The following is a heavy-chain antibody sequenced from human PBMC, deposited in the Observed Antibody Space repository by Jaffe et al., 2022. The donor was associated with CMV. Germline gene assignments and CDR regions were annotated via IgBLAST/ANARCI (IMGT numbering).Heavy chain of an antibody. V-gene: IGHV3-49*04. CDR3: VRVLVLTMRDDY. Sequence: QLVESGGGLVQPGRSLRLSCTGSGFTFGEYAMSWVRQAPGKGLEWVGFIRSKAYGGTTEYAASVKGRFTISRDDSKSIAYLQMNSLKTDDTAVYYCVRVLVLTMRDDYWGQGTLVTVSS. D-gene: IGHD2-8*01. CDR2: IRSKAYGGTT. J-gene: IGHJ4*02. CDR1: GFTFGEYA.